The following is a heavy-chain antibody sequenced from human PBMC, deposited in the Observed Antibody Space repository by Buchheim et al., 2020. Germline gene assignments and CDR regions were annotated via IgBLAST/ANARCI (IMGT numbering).Heavy chain of an antibody. CDR1: GFTFSSYS. CDR2: ISSSSSTI. J-gene: IGHJ5*02. Sequence: EVQLVESGGGLVQPGGSLRLSCAASGFTFSSYSMNWVRQAPGKGLEWVSYISSSSSTIYYADSVKGRFTISRDNAKNSLYPQMNSLRAEDTAVYYCARDPGYGDNWFDPWGQGTL. V-gene: IGHV3-48*01. CDR3: ARDPGYGDNWFDP. D-gene: IGHD5-12*01.